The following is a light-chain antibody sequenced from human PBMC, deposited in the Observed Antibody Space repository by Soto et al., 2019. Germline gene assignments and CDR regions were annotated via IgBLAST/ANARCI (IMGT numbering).Light chain of an antibody. CDR2: KAS. V-gene: IGKV1-5*03. CDR3: QQYNNYPRT. J-gene: IGKJ1*01. Sequence: DIQMTQSPSTLSASIGDRVAITCRASDNIGPWVAWYQQKPGKAPKLLIYKASTLETGAPSRFSGSGSGTEFTLTISNLQPDDFATYFCQQYNNYPRTFGQGTKVDIK. CDR1: DNIGPW.